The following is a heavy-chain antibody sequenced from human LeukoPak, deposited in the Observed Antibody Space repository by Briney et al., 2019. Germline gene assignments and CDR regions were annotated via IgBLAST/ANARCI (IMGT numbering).Heavy chain of an antibody. CDR1: GFTFSSYS. D-gene: IGHD3-22*01. V-gene: IGHV3-21*01. Sequence: GGSLRLSCAASGFTFSSYSMNWVRQAPGKGLEWVSSISSSSSYIYYADSVKGRFTISRDNAKNSLYLQMNSLRAEDTAVYYCARVDYDSSGYYYNYYYYMDVWGKGTTVTVSS. CDR2: ISSSSSYI. J-gene: IGHJ6*03. CDR3: ARVDYDSSGYYYNYYYYMDV.